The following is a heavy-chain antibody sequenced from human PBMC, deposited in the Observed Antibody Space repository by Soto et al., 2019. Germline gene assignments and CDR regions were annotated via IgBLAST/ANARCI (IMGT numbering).Heavy chain of an antibody. CDR2: ISGSGGST. D-gene: IGHD4-17*01. CDR3: AKCYGDYLHPGISFDY. Sequence: GGSLRLSCAASGFTFSSDAMSWVRQAPGKGLEWVSAISGSGGSTYYADSVKGRFTISRDNSKNTLYLQMNSLRAEDTAVYYCAKCYGDYLHPGISFDYWGQGTQVTVSS. V-gene: IGHV3-23*01. J-gene: IGHJ4*02. CDR1: GFTFSSDA.